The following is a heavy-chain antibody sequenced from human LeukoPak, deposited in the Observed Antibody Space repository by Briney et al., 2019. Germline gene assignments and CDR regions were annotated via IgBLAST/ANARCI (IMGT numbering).Heavy chain of an antibody. D-gene: IGHD6-13*01. J-gene: IGHJ4*02. Sequence: GRSLRLSCAASGFTFSSYGMHWVRQAPDKGLEWVAVIWYDGSNKYYADSVKGRFTISRDNSKNTLYLQMNSLRAEDTAVYYCAKVETAAAATLRGFDYWGQGTLVTVSS. CDR2: IWYDGSNK. CDR3: AKVETAAAATLRGFDY. V-gene: IGHV3-33*06. CDR1: GFTFSSYG.